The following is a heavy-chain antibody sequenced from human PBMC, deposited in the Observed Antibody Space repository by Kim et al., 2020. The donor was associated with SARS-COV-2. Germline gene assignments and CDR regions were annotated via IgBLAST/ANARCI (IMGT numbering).Heavy chain of an antibody. CDR2: IIPIFGTA. Sequence: SVKVSCKASGGTFSSYAISWVRQAPGQGLEWMGGIIPIFGTANYAQKFQGRVTITADESTSTAYMELSSLRSEDTAVYYCARVKGRGLLWFGELSHYYYYGMDVWGQGTTVTVSS. CDR3: ARVKGRGLLWFGELSHYYYYGMDV. D-gene: IGHD3-10*01. J-gene: IGHJ6*02. V-gene: IGHV1-69*13. CDR1: GGTFSSYA.